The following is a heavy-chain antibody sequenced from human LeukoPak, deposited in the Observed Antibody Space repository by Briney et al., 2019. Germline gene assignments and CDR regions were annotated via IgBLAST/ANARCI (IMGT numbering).Heavy chain of an antibody. D-gene: IGHD6-13*01. J-gene: IGHJ4*02. CDR1: GFTFSSNW. Sequence: GGSLRLSCAAPGFTFSSNWMDWVRQGPGKGLVWVSRINSDGSSTRYADSVKGRFTISRDNAKNTLYLQMNSLRAEDTAVYYCARAAAGLDYWGQGTLVTVSS. CDR2: INSDGSST. V-gene: IGHV3-74*01. CDR3: ARAAAGLDY.